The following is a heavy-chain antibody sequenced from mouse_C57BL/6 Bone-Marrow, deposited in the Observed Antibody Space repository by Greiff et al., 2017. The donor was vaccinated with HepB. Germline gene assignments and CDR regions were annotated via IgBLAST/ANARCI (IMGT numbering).Heavy chain of an antibody. CDR2: IRNKANGYTT. CDR1: GFTFTDYY. CDR3: ARVVTTYYFDY. V-gene: IGHV7-3*01. Sequence: EVQLQESGGGLVQPGGSLSLSCAASGFTFTDYYMSWVRQPPGKALEWLGFIRNKANGYTTEYSASVKGRFTISRDNSQSILYLQMNALRAEDSATYYCARVVTTYYFDYWGQGTTLTVSS. J-gene: IGHJ2*01. D-gene: IGHD2-5*01.